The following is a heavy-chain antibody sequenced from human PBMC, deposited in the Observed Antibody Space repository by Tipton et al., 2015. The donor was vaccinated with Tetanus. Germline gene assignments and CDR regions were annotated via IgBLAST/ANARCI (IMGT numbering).Heavy chain of an antibody. Sequence: SGAEVKKPGASVKVSCKASGYSFTGYFIHWVRQAPGQGLEWMGWINPKSGVTNYAQKFQGRVTMTRDTSISTAYMELSGLRSDDTAVYYCARDHSSDWYFDFDFWGQGTLVTVSS. D-gene: IGHD6-19*01. CDR3: ARDHSSDWYFDFDF. CDR2: INPKSGVT. V-gene: IGHV1-2*02. J-gene: IGHJ4*02. CDR1: GYSFTGYF.